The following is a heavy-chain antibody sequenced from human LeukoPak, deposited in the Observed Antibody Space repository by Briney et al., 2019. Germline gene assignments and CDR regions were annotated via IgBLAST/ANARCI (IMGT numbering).Heavy chain of an antibody. V-gene: IGHV1-18*01. D-gene: IGHD1-26*01. CDR3: ARRGPSLIVGAYYYYYMDV. CDR2: ISAYNGNT. CDR1: GYTFTSYG. Sequence: ASVKVSCKASGYTFTSYGISWVRQAPGQGLEWMGWISAYNGNTNYAQKLQGRVTMTTDTSTSTDYMELRSLRSDDTAVYYCARRGPSLIVGAYYYYYMDVWGKGTTVTVSS. J-gene: IGHJ6*03.